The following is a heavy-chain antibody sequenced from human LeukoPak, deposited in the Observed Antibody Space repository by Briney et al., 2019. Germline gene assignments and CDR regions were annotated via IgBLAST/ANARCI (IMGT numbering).Heavy chain of an antibody. V-gene: IGHV4-38-2*02. Sequence: SETLSLTCAVSGYSISSGYYWGWIRQPPGKGLEWIGSIYHSGSTYYSPSLKSRVTISVDTSKNHFSLKLTSVTAADTAVYYCAREGRYSSSTSCPHMDVWGKGTTVTVSS. CDR3: AREGRYSSSTSCPHMDV. J-gene: IGHJ6*04. CDR1: GYSISSGYY. CDR2: IYHSGST. D-gene: IGHD2-2*01.